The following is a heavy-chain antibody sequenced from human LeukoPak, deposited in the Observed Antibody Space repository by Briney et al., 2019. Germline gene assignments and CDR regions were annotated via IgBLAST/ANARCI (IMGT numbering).Heavy chain of an antibody. CDR2: ISHDGVDK. J-gene: IGHJ3*01. V-gene: IGHV3-30*18. Sequence: PGRSLRLSCATSGFTFSNFGMHWVRQAPGKGLEGVAIISHDGVDKYYAVSVRGRFTISRDNPNNTLSLQMNSLRAEGTAVYYCAKEMAAGTTDALHVWGQGTMVTVSS. CDR1: GFTFSNFG. D-gene: IGHD1-1*01. CDR3: AKEMAAGTTDALHV.